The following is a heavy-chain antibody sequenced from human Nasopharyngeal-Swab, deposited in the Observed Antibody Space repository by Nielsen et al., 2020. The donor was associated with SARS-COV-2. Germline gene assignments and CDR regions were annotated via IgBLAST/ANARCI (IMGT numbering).Heavy chain of an antibody. CDR2: VHHSGST. D-gene: IGHD2-2*01. Sequence: WIRQAPGKGLEWIGEVHHSGSTHYNPSLKSQVVISADKSNQFSLRMNSVTAADTALYYCARSLVGCSSHTCALMNWGHGTLVTVSS. V-gene: IGHV4-4*02. CDR3: ARSLVGCSSHTCALMN. J-gene: IGHJ4*01.